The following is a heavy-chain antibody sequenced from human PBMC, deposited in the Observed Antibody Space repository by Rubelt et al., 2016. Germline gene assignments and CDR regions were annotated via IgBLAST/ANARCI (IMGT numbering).Heavy chain of an antibody. V-gene: IGHV4-59*12. CDR2: FYYSGRT. J-gene: IGHJ3*02. Sequence: QVQLQESGPGLVKPSETLSLTCTVSGGSISPYHWSWIRQPPGKGLEWIGNFYYSGRTNFNPSLKSRVTISFDTSKDQCSRTLTSVTAADTALYYCARRNDFDIWGQGTMVTVSS. CDR1: GGSISPYH. CDR3: ARRNDFDI.